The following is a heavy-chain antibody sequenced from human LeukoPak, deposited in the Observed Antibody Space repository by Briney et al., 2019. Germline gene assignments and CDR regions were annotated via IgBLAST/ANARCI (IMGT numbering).Heavy chain of an antibody. J-gene: IGHJ4*02. V-gene: IGHV4-38-2*02. CDR1: GYSISSGYY. CDR2: IYHSGST. Sequence: SETLSLTCTVSGYSISSGYYWGWIRPPPGKGLEWIGSIYHSGSTYYNPSLKSRVTISVDTSKNQYSLKLSSVTAADTAVYYCASQTMIVVVLFDYWGQGTLVTVSS. D-gene: IGHD3-22*01. CDR3: ASQTMIVVVLFDY.